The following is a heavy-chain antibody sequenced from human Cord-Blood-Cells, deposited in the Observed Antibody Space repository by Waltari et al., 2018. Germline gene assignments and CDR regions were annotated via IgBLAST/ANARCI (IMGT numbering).Heavy chain of an antibody. Sequence: EVQLVESGGGLVQPGGSLRLSCAASGFTVSSNYMSWVRQAPGKGMGWVSVIYSSGSTYYSDSVKGRFTISRDNAKNTLYLQMNSLRAEDTAVYYCARDPEYGDDYWGQGTLVTVSS. CDR2: IYSSGST. D-gene: IGHD4-17*01. J-gene: IGHJ4*02. CDR1: GFTVSSNY. V-gene: IGHV3-66*01. CDR3: ARDPEYGDDY.